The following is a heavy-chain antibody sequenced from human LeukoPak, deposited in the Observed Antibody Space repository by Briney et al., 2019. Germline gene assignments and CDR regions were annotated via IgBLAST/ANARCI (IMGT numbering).Heavy chain of an antibody. CDR1: GYTFTNYG. J-gene: IGHJ6*03. V-gene: IGHV1-18*01. D-gene: IGHD2-2*01. Sequence: VASVKVSCKASGYTFTNYGVSWVRQAPGQGLEWMGWINAYNGDTHYAQSLQGRLTMTTDTSTSMAFMELRSLRPDDTAVYFCARWGLVAPGTYYYYYMDVWGRGTTVTVSS. CDR3: ARWGLVAPGTYYYYYMDV. CDR2: INAYNGDT.